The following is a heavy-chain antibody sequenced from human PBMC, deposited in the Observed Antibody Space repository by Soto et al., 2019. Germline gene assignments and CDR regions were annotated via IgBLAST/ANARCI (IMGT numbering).Heavy chain of an antibody. V-gene: IGHV3-72*01. Sequence: EVQLAETGGRVVQPGGALRLSCAASGFTFSAHYLDWVRQAPGKGLEWVGRSRDKVHSHTTEYAASVKGRFTISRGDSENSLYLQMNSLKTEDTAVYYCARGVVSTGYFDYWGQGTLVTVSS. CDR1: GFTFSAHY. D-gene: IGHD5-12*01. J-gene: IGHJ4*02. CDR2: SRDKVHSHTT. CDR3: ARGVVSTGYFDY.